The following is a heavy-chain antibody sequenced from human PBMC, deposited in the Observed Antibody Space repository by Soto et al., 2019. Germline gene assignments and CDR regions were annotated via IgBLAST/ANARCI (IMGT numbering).Heavy chain of an antibody. Sequence: QVQLVQSGAEVKKPRSSVKVSCKASGGTFSSYAISWVRQAPGQGLVWMGGIIPIFGTANYAQKLQGRVTIIADESSSTAYMELSSLRSDDTAVYYCSTEANSRVFGSHYYYCMDVWGQWTTVTVSS. D-gene: IGHD3-22*01. CDR3: STEANSRVFGSHYYYCMDV. CDR2: IIPIFGTA. J-gene: IGHJ6*02. CDR1: GGTFSSYA. V-gene: IGHV1-69*01.